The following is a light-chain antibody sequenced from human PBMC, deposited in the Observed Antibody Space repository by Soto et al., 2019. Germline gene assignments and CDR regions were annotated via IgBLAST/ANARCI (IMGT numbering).Light chain of an antibody. Sequence: QSALTQPASVSGSPGQSITISCTGTRRDVGGYNYVSWYQQYSGKSPKLLIYEVTHRPSGVSNRFSGSKSGNTASLTISGLQAEDAADYYCSSYAGSSTLFGGGTKLTVL. J-gene: IGLJ2*01. CDR2: EVT. CDR3: SSYAGSSTL. CDR1: RRDVGGYNY. V-gene: IGLV2-14*01.